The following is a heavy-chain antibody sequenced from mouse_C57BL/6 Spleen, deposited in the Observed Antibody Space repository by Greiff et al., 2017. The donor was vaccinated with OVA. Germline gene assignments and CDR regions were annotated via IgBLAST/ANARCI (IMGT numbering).Heavy chain of an antibody. Sequence: EVKLMESGGDLVKPGGSLKLSCAASGFTFSSYGMSWVRQTPDKRLEWVATISSGGSYTYYPDSVKGRFTISRDNAKNTLYLQMSSLKSEDTAMYYCARQGITTVVAPHYFDYWGQGTTLTVSS. J-gene: IGHJ2*01. D-gene: IGHD1-1*01. V-gene: IGHV5-6*01. CDR1: GFTFSSYG. CDR2: ISSGGSYT. CDR3: ARQGITTVVAPHYFDY.